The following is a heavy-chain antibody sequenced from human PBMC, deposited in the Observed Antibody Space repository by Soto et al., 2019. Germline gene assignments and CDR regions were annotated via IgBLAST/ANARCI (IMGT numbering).Heavy chain of an antibody. CDR2: ISGYNGNT. J-gene: IGHJ3*01. CDR3: AREPQYMSGWGPAFDV. V-gene: IGHV1-18*01. CDR1: GYTFKGYG. D-gene: IGHD6-19*01. Sequence: QVHLVQSGTELRKPGASVRVSCEASGYTFKGYGISWLRQAPGQGLEWMGWISGYNGNTKYAQHLQGRVNLTTDTSTNTAYMELRSLRSDDTAVYYCAREPQYMSGWGPAFDVWGQGTTVIVSS.